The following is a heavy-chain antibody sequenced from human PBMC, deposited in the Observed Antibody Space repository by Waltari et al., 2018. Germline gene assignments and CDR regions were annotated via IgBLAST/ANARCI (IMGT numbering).Heavy chain of an antibody. CDR1: GGTFSSYA. J-gene: IGHJ6*02. CDR3: ARGPGSGSARNYYYYGMDV. D-gene: IGHD3-10*01. V-gene: IGHV1-69*13. CDR2: IIPICGTA. Sequence: QVQLVQSGAEVKKPGSSVKVSCKASGGTFSSYAISWVRQAPGKGLEWMGGIIPICGTANYAQKFQGRVTITADESTSTAYMGLSSLRSEDTAVYYCARGPGSGSARNYYYYGMDVWGQGTTVTVSS.